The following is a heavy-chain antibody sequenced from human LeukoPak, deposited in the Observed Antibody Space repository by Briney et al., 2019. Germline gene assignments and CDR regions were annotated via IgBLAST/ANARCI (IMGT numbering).Heavy chain of an antibody. V-gene: IGHV1-69*05. Sequence: GASVKVSCKASGGTFSSYAISWVRQAPGQGLEWRGGIIPIFGTANYAQKFQGRVTITTDESTSTAYMELSSLRSEDTAVYYCARGDYRHGSLGVFDYWGQGTLVTVSS. D-gene: IGHD1-26*01. J-gene: IGHJ4*02. CDR3: ARGDYRHGSLGVFDY. CDR1: GGTFSSYA. CDR2: IIPIFGTA.